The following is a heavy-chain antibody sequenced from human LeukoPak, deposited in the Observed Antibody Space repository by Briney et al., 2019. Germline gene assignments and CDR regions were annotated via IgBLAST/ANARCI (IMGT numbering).Heavy chain of an antibody. V-gene: IGHV3-74*01. J-gene: IGHJ5*02. CDR3: ARVKVGSWDWFDP. D-gene: IGHD1-26*01. CDR1: GLAFNSYG. CDR2: INTDGSST. Sequence: GGSLRLSCAASGLAFNSYGMSWVRQAPGKGLEWVSRINTDGSSTSYADSVKGRFTISRDNAKNTAYLQMNSLRAEDTAVYYCARVKVGSWDWFDPWGQGTLVTVSS.